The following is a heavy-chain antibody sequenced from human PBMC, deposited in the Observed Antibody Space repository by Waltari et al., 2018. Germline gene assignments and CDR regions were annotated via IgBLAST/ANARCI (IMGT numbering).Heavy chain of an antibody. V-gene: IGHV4-39*07. D-gene: IGHD2-15*01. J-gene: IGHJ6*02. Sequence: QLQLQESGPGLVKPSETLSLTCTVSGGSISSSSYYWGWIRQPPGKGLEWIGSIYYSGRTSSNPALKSRVTISVDTSKNQFSLKLSSVTAADTAVYYCARDHHEVVALRTLKYGRDVWGQGTTVTVSS. CDR3: ARDHHEVVALRTLKYGRDV. CDR2: IYYSGRT. CDR1: GGSISSSSYY.